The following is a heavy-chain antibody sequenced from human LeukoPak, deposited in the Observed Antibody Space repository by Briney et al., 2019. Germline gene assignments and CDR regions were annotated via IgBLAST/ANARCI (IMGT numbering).Heavy chain of an antibody. Sequence: GASVKVSCKASGGTFSSYAISWVRQAPGQGLEWMGRIIPILGIANYAQKFQGRVTITADKSTSTAYMELSSLRSEDTAVYYCARDTAMVTVRGFDPWGQGTLVTVSS. J-gene: IGHJ5*02. CDR1: GGTFSSYA. CDR2: IIPILGIA. V-gene: IGHV1-69*04. D-gene: IGHD5-18*01. CDR3: ARDTAMVTVRGFDP.